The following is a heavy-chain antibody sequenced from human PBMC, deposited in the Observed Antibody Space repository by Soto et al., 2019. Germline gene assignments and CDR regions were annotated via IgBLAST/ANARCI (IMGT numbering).Heavy chain of an antibody. J-gene: IGHJ4*02. Sequence: SQTLSLTCAISGDSVSSNSAAWNWIRQSPSRGLEWLGRTYYRSKWYNDYAVSVKSRITNNPYTSNNQFSLKLNSVTPEDTAVYYCARSSSGWYHQGNSYFDYWRQGTLVTVSS. V-gene: IGHV6-1*01. CDR1: GDSVSSNSAA. D-gene: IGHD6-19*01. CDR2: TYYRSKWYN. CDR3: ARSSSGWYHQGNSYFDY.